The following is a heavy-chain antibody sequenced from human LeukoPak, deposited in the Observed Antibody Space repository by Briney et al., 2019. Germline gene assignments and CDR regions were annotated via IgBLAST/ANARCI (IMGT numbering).Heavy chain of an antibody. V-gene: IGHV1-2*02. CDR1: GYTFTGYY. Sequence: EASVKVSCKASGYTFTGYYMHWVRQAPGQGLEWMGWINPNSGGTNYAQKFQGRVTMTRDTSISTAYMELSRLRSDDTAVYYCARAKYSGSYLSYWGQGTLVTVSS. D-gene: IGHD1-26*01. J-gene: IGHJ4*02. CDR2: INPNSGGT. CDR3: ARAKYSGSYLSY.